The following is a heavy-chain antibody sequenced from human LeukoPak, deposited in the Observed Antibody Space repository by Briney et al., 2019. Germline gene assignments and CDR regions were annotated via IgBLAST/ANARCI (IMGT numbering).Heavy chain of an antibody. CDR1: GGTFSSYA. CDR3: ARPGQTHYYDSSDELDY. Sequence: GSSVTVSCKASGGTFSSYAISWVRQAPGQGLEWMGRIIPILGIANYAQKFQGRVTITADKSTSTAYMELSSLRSEDTAVYYCARPGQTHYYDSSDELDYWGQGTLVTVSS. D-gene: IGHD3-22*01. V-gene: IGHV1-69*04. CDR2: IIPILGIA. J-gene: IGHJ4*02.